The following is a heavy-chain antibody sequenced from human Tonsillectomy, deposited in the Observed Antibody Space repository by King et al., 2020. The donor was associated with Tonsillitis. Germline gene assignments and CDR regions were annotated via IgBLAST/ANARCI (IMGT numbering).Heavy chain of an antibody. V-gene: IGHV3-33*01. D-gene: IGHD6-13*01. Sequence: VQLVESGGGVVQPGRSLRLSCASSGFAFRSYGMHWVRQAPGKGLEWVAVISYDGVRQNYADSVKGRFTISRDNSKNTLYLQMHRLRAEDTAVYYCSRERLYSSNWGIDYWGQGALVTVSS. CDR1: GFAFRSYG. CDR3: SRERLYSSNWGIDY. CDR2: ISYDGVRQ. J-gene: IGHJ4*02.